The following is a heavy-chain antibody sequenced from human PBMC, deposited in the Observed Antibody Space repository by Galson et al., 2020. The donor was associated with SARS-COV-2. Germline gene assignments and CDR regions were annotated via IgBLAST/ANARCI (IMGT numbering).Heavy chain of an antibody. CDR2: ISATSVGM. V-gene: IGHV3-48*04. CDR3: ARDWGQPFDGDNWYTVSFDL. CDR1: GFTFSDYA. J-gene: IGHJ4*02. Sequence: GESLKISCAASGFTFSDYAMNWVRQAPGRGLEWVSKISATSVGMSYADSVKGRFTIARDNAKNSLYLQLNSLRAEETGLYYCARDWGQPFDGDNWYTVSFDLWGQGTEVTVSS. D-gene: IGHD1-1*01.